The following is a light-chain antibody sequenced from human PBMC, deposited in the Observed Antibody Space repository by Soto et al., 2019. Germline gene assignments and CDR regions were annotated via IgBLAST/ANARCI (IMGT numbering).Light chain of an antibody. J-gene: IGKJ1*01. Sequence: LTQSPSSLSLSPGERATLSCRASQSVSSYLAWYQQKPGQAPRLLIYDASNRATGIPARFSGSGSGTDFTLTISSLEPEDFAVYYCQQRSNWPPWTFGQGTKVDIK. CDR2: DAS. V-gene: IGKV3-11*01. CDR1: QSVSSY. CDR3: QQRSNWPPWT.